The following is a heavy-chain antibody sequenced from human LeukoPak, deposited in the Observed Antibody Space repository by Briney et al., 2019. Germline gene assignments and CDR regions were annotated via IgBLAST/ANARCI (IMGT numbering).Heavy chain of an antibody. CDR3: ARSGYSGYDFSNDAFDI. J-gene: IGHJ3*02. Sequence: PGGSLRLSCAASGFTFSSYSMNWVRQAPGKGLEWVSSVSSSSSYIYYADSVKGRFTISRDNAKNSLYLQMNSLRAEDTAVYYCARSGYSGYDFSNDAFDIWGQGTMVTVPS. CDR1: GFTFSSYS. D-gene: IGHD5-12*01. CDR2: VSSSSSYI. V-gene: IGHV3-21*01.